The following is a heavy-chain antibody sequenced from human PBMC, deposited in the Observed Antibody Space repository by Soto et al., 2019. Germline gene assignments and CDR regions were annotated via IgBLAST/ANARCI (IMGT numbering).Heavy chain of an antibody. CDR2: LSGSGGST. V-gene: IGHV3-23*01. CDR3: AKEGYNRSFEN. Sequence: EVQLLESGGGLVQPGGSLRLSCAASGFTFSSYAMSWVRQAPGKGLEWVSALSGSGGSTFYADSVKGRFTISRDSSKNTLLLQMNSLRAEDTAVYYCAKEGYNRSFENWGQGTLVTVSS. CDR1: GFTFSSYA. D-gene: IGHD6-13*01. J-gene: IGHJ4*02.